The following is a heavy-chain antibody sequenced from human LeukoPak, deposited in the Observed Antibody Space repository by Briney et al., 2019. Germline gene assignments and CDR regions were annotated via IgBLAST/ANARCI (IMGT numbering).Heavy chain of an antibody. V-gene: IGHV4-59*01. J-gene: IGHJ4*02. D-gene: IGHD2-2*02. CDR1: GGSISSYY. CDR2: IYYSGST. Sequence: SETLSLTRTVSGGSISSYYWSWIRQPPGKGLEWIGYIYYSGSTNYNPSLKSRVTISVDTSKNQFSLKLSSVTAADTAVYYCARSPLTPFWGVPAAIFDYWGQGTLVTVSS. CDR3: ARSPLTPFWGVPAAIFDY.